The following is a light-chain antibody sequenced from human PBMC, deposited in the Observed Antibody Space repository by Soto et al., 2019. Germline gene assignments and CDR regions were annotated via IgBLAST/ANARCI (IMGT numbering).Light chain of an antibody. V-gene: IGKV3-15*01. J-gene: IGKJ4*01. CDR1: QSVSNN. Sequence: IVMTQSPATLSVSPGERATLSCRASQSVSNNLAWYQQQPGQAPRLLIIGASNRVTGIPARFSGSGSGTEFTLTISSLEPEDFAVYYCQQRSNWPLTFGGGTKVDI. CDR2: GAS. CDR3: QQRSNWPLT.